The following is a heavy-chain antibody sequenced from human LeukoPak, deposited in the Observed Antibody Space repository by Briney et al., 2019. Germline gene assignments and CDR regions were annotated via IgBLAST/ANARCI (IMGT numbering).Heavy chain of an antibody. J-gene: IGHJ5*02. CDR1: GGSFSGYY. D-gene: IGHD1-1*01. Sequence: PSETLSLTCAVYGGSFSGYYWSWIRQPPGKGLEWIGEIVHSGNTKYNPSLKSRVTISVDTSKNQFSLNLTSVTAADTAVYYCAREGTAGTNLNWFDPWGQGTLVTVSS. V-gene: IGHV4-34*12. CDR2: IVHSGNT. CDR3: AREGTAGTNLNWFDP.